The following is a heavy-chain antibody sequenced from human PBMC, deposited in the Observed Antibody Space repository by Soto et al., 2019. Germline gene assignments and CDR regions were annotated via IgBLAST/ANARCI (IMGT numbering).Heavy chain of an antibody. CDR2: ITVSGGDT. J-gene: IGHJ4*02. Sequence: GGSLRLSCVASGFAFDYHVMSWVRQAPGKGLDWVSAITVSGGDTYYADSVKGRFTISRDNSKNTLYLEVNSLRAEDTAVYYCVKGSASTRPYYFDYWGQGTLVTVSS. CDR3: VKGSASTRPYYFDY. CDR1: GFAFDYHV. D-gene: IGHD6-6*01. V-gene: IGHV3-23*01.